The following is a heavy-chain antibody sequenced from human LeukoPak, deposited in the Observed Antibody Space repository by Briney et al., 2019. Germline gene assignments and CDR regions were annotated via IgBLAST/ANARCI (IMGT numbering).Heavy chain of an antibody. D-gene: IGHD4-17*01. CDR2: IYYSGLT. CDR1: GGSITSSSSY. J-gene: IGHJ4*02. CDR3: ASGPFDDYGDYDRGDYFDH. Sequence: SETLSLTCTVSGGSITSSSSYWGWVRQPPGKGPEWIGSIYYSGLTYDNPSLKSRVSISVDPAKNHFSLKVTSVTAADTAVYYCASGPFDDYGDYDRGDYFDHWGQGTLVTVSS. V-gene: IGHV4-39*02.